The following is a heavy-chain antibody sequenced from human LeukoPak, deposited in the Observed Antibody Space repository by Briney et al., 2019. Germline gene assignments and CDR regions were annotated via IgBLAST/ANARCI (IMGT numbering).Heavy chain of an antibody. CDR2: IIPIFGTA. Sequence: GASVKVSCKASGGTFSSYAISWVRQAPGQGLEWMGGIIPIFGTANYAQKFQGRVTITADESTSTAYMELSSLRSEDTAVYYCARFASVTSYYYYGMDVWGQGTTVTVSS. CDR3: ARFASVTSYYYYGMDV. J-gene: IGHJ6*02. D-gene: IGHD2/OR15-2a*01. V-gene: IGHV1-69*13. CDR1: GGTFSSYA.